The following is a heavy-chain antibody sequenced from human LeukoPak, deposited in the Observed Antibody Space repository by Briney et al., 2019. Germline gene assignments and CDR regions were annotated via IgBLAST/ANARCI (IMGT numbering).Heavy chain of an antibody. V-gene: IGHV4-59*08. J-gene: IGHJ4*02. CDR1: GGSISTHY. Sequence: SQALSLTCTVSGGSISTHYWSWIRQPPGKGLEWIGFIYYTGRTNYNPSLKSRVTISVDTSRNQFSLKLSSVTAADTAVYYCARWVGGWYYFDYWGQGTLVTVSS. D-gene: IGHD6-19*01. CDR3: ARWVGGWYYFDY. CDR2: IYYTGRT.